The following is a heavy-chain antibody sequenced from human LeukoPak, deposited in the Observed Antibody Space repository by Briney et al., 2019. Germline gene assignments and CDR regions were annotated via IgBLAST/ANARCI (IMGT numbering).Heavy chain of an antibody. Sequence: GGSLRLSCAASGFTFSSYAMHWVRQAPGKGLVWVAVISYDGSNKYYADSVKGRFTISRDNSKNTLYLQMNSLRAKDTAVYYCARVYSSSWYGDYWGQGTLVTVSS. CDR2: ISYDGSNK. CDR1: GFTFSSYA. CDR3: ARVYSSSWYGDY. J-gene: IGHJ4*02. D-gene: IGHD6-13*01. V-gene: IGHV3-30*04.